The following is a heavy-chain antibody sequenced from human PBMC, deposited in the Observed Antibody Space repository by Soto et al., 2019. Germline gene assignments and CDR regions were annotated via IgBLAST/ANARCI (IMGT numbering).Heavy chain of an antibody. CDR2: ISGSSSYI. J-gene: IGHJ4*02. CDR3: ARGPYDVLTGYYTLPSY. CDR1: GFTFSTYS. Sequence: SLRLSCAASGFTFSTYSMNWVRQAPGKGLEWVSSISGSSSYIFYADSMKGRFTISRDNAKNSLYLQMNSLRAEDTAVYYCARGPYDVLTGYYTLPSYWGQGTLVTVSS. D-gene: IGHD3-9*01. V-gene: IGHV3-21*01.